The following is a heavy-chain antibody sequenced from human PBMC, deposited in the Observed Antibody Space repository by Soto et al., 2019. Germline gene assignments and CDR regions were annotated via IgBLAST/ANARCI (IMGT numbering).Heavy chain of an antibody. CDR1: GYTFTSYD. Sequence: ASVKVSCKASGYTFTSYDINWVRQATGQGLEWMGWMNPNSGNTGYAQKFQGRVTMTRNTSISTAYMELSSLRSEDTAVYYCARSRGVLRFLEWTITYYYYYGMDVWGQGTTVTV. CDR3: ARSRGVLRFLEWTITYYYYYGMDV. J-gene: IGHJ6*02. CDR2: MNPNSGNT. D-gene: IGHD3-3*01. V-gene: IGHV1-8*01.